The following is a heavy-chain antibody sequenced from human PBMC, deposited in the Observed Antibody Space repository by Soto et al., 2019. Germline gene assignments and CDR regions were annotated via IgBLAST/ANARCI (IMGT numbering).Heavy chain of an antibody. J-gene: IGHJ4*02. D-gene: IGHD4-17*01. V-gene: IGHV1-69*08. Sequence: QVQLVQSGAEVEKPGSSVKVSCKASGGTFSSYTISWVRQAPGQGLEWMGRIIPILGIANYAQKFQGRVTITADKSTSTAYMELSSLRSEDTAVYYCAKDYGGKDGDYWGQGTLVTVSS. CDR2: IIPILGIA. CDR1: GGTFSSYT. CDR3: AKDYGGKDGDY.